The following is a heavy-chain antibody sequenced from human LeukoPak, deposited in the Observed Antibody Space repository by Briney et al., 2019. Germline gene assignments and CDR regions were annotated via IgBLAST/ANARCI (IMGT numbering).Heavy chain of an antibody. Sequence: ASVKVSCKASGYTFTSYGISWVRQAPGQGLEWMGWISAYSGNTNYAQKLQGRVTMATDTSTSTAYMELRSLRSDDTAVYYCATSVIDTAMVDFNYLDYWGQGTLVTVFS. J-gene: IGHJ4*02. D-gene: IGHD5-18*01. V-gene: IGHV1-18*01. CDR2: ISAYSGNT. CDR1: GYTFTSYG. CDR3: ATSVIDTAMVDFNYLDY.